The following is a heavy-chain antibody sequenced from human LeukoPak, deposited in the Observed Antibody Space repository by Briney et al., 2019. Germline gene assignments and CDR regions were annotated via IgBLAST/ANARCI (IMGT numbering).Heavy chain of an antibody. CDR3: ARLTNYYDSSGHEEDYFDY. V-gene: IGHV4-59*08. D-gene: IGHD3-22*01. J-gene: IGHJ4*02. Sequence: SETLSPTCTVSGGSISSSYWSWIRQPPGKGLEWIGYIYYTGSTTYNPSLKSRVTISVDTSKNQFSLKLSSVTAAGTAVYYCARLTNYYDSSGHEEDYFDYWGRGALVTVSS. CDR2: IYYTGST. CDR1: GGSISSSY.